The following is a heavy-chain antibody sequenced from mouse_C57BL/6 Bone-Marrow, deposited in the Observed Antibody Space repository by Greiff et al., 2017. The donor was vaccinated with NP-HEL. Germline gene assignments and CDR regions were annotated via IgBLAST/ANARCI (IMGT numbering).Heavy chain of an antibody. CDR1: GYSITSGYD. Sequence: EVKLVESGPGMVKPSQSLSLTCTVTGYSITSGYDWHWIRHFPGNKLEWMGYISYSGSTNYNPSLKSRISITHDTSKNQFFLKLNPVTTEDTATYYCARAGSEYFDVWGTGTTVTVSS. D-gene: IGHD1-1*01. CDR2: ISYSGST. V-gene: IGHV3-1*01. CDR3: ARAGSEYFDV. J-gene: IGHJ1*03.